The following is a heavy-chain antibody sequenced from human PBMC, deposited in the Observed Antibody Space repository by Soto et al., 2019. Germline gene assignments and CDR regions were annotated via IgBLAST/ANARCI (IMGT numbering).Heavy chain of an antibody. V-gene: IGHV3-33*01. CDR3: ARDPPSTSAYRYYYYGMDV. Sequence: QVQLVESGGGVVQPGRSLRLSCAASGFTFSSYGMHWVRQAPGKGLEWVAVIWYDGSNKYYADSVKGRFTISRDNSKNTLYLQMNSLRAEDTAVYYCARDPPSTSAYRYYYYGMDVWGQGTTVTVSS. D-gene: IGHD3-16*01. J-gene: IGHJ6*02. CDR2: IWYDGSNK. CDR1: GFTFSSYG.